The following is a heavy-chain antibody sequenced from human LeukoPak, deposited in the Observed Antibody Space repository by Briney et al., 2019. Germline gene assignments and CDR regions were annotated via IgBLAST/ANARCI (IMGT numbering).Heavy chain of an antibody. CDR2: IDSGGST. Sequence: GGSLRLSCVASGFTVSSNYMSWVRQAPGKGLEWVSVIDSGGSTYYADSVKGRFTISRDNSKNTLYLQMNSLRAEDTAVYYCASGSGSYRTPYYYMDVWGTGTTVTVSS. D-gene: IGHD3-10*01. CDR3: ASGSGSYRTPYYYMDV. V-gene: IGHV3-53*01. J-gene: IGHJ6*03. CDR1: GFTVSSNY.